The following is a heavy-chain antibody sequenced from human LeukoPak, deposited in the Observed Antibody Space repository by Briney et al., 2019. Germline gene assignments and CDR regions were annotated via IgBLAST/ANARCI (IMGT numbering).Heavy chain of an antibody. Sequence: PSETLSLTCTVSSDPISSRNYYWGWIRQPPGKGLEWIGNIHYSGNTFTKPSLKSRATMSVDTSTNQFSLKMTSVTAADTAVYYCADLLLLGGYFDFWGQGALVTVSS. D-gene: IGHD3-22*01. J-gene: IGHJ4*02. CDR2: IHYSGNT. CDR3: ADLLLLGGYFDF. V-gene: IGHV4-39*01. CDR1: SDPISSRNYY.